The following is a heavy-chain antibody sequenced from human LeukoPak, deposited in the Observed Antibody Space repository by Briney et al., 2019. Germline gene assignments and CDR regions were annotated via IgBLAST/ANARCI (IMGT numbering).Heavy chain of an antibody. CDR2: ISDSGGIT. D-gene: IGHD3-3*01. CDR1: GFTFSSYP. CDR3: AREYYDFWSGYWRAYGMDV. J-gene: IGHJ6*02. Sequence: GGSLRLSCAASGFTFSSYPMTWVRQAPGKGPEWVSFISDSGGITYYADSVKGRFTISRDNSKNTLYLQMNSLRAEDTAVYYCAREYYDFWSGYWRAYGMDVWGQGTTVTVSS. V-gene: IGHV3-23*01.